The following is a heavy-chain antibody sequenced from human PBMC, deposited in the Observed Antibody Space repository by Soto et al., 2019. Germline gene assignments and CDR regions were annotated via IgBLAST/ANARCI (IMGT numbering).Heavy chain of an antibody. Sequence: QVQLQESGPGLVKPSETLSLTCTVSGGSISVYYWTWIRQPPGKGLELVGSLFYGGTTDYNPSLKSRLTMSLDTTKNHFSLKLRSVTAADTAVYYCARHRGPAPVYWGQGTLVTASS. CDR1: GGSISVYY. CDR3: ARHRGPAPVY. CDR2: LFYGGTT. J-gene: IGHJ1*01. V-gene: IGHV4-39*01. D-gene: IGHD3-10*01.